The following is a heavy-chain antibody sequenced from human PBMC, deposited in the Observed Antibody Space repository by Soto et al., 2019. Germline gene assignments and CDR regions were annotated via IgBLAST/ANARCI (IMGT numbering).Heavy chain of an antibody. CDR2: IIPMFGTA. Sequence: QVQLVQSGAEVKQPGSSVKVSCKASGGTFSSYAISWVRQAPGQGLEWMGGIIPMFGTADHTQKFQGRVTITAVESTTTAYMELSSLRSEDTAIYYCARGYSHGNNFYYYYGMEVWGQGTTVTVSS. V-gene: IGHV1-69*01. D-gene: IGHD5-18*01. CDR1: GGTFSSYA. J-gene: IGHJ6*02. CDR3: ARGYSHGNNFYYYYGMEV.